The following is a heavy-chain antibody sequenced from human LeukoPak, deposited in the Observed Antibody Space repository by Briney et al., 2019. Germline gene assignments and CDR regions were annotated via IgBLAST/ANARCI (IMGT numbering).Heavy chain of an antibody. Sequence: SETLSLTCAVYGGSFSDDYWSWIRQPPRKGLAWIGEINHSGSTNYNPSLKSRVTISLDTSKNQCYLKLSSVTAADTAVYYCAGSIAARLDYWGQGTLVTVSS. CDR1: GGSFSDDY. CDR3: AGSIAARLDY. CDR2: INHSGST. V-gene: IGHV4-34*01. J-gene: IGHJ4*02. D-gene: IGHD6-6*01.